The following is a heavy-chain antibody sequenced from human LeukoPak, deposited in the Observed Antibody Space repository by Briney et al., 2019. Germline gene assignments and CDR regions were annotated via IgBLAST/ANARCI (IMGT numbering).Heavy chain of an antibody. J-gene: IGHJ4*02. D-gene: IGHD3-3*01. Sequence: SGGSLRLSCAASEFTFSSYSMNWVRQAPGKGLEWVSYITNSGNSKSYADSVKGRFTISRDSTKNSLYLQMNGLRAEDTAVYYCARDQYDTWSRRGNFDSWGQGTLVIVSS. CDR2: ITNSGNSK. V-gene: IGHV3-48*01. CDR3: ARDQYDTWSRRGNFDS. CDR1: EFTFSSYS.